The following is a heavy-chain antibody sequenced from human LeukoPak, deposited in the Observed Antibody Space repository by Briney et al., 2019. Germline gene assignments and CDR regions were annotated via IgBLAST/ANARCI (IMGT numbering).Heavy chain of an antibody. J-gene: IGHJ4*02. CDR2: IYSGGST. D-gene: IGHD6-19*01. CDR1: GFTASSNY. Sequence: GGSLRLSCAASGFTASSNYMSWVRQAPGKGLEWVSVIYSGGSTYYADSVKGRFTISRHNSKNTLYLQMNSLRAEDTAVYYCARGEQWLYFDYWGQRTLVTVSS. CDR3: ARGEQWLYFDY. V-gene: IGHV3-53*04.